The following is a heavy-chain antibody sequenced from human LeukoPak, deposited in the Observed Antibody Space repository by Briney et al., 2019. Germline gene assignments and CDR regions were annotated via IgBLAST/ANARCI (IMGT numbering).Heavy chain of an antibody. J-gene: IGHJ4*02. Sequence: GGSLRLSCAVSGFDVSSNYLNWVRQAPGKGPEWVSVIYSGGSTYYADSVKGRFTISRDNSKNTLYLQMNSLRAEDTAVYHCARVDSRTAQFDYWGQGTLVTVSS. D-gene: IGHD6-13*01. CDR3: ARVDSRTAQFDY. CDR1: GFDVSSNY. V-gene: IGHV3-66*01. CDR2: IYSGGST.